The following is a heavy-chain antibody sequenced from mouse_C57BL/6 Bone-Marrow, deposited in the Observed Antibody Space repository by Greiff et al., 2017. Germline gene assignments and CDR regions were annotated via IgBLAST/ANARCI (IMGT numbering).Heavy chain of an antibody. CDR3: TTLDGSFFDY. J-gene: IGHJ2*01. D-gene: IGHD1-1*01. CDR1: GFNINDDY. CDR2: IDPENGDT. V-gene: IGHV14-4*01. Sequence: VQLQQSGAELVRPGASVKLSCTASGFNINDDYMHWVKQRPEQGLEWIGWIDPENGDTEYASKFKGKATIPADTSSNTADLQLSSLTSEDTAVYYCTTLDGSFFDYWGQGTTLSVSS.